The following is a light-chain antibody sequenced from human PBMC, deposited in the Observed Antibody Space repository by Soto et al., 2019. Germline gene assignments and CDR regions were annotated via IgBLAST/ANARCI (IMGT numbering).Light chain of an antibody. Sequence: QSVLTQPPSASGTPGQRVSISCSGSSSNVGRNYVFCYQQLPGMAPKLLIYRNTQRPSGVPDRFSGSKTGTSASLAISGLRSEDEADYHCAAWDDSLSSPIFGGGTKLTVL. CDR1: SSNVGRNY. CDR2: RNT. V-gene: IGLV1-47*01. J-gene: IGLJ2*01. CDR3: AAWDDSLSSPI.